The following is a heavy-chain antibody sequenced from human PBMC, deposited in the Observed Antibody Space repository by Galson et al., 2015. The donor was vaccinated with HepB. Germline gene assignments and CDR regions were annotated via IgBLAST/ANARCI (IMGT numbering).Heavy chain of an antibody. D-gene: IGHD3-3*01. V-gene: IGHV1-3*01. CDR3: ARDMGTGDFWSGYNDAFDI. J-gene: IGHJ3*02. CDR1: GYIFSRYS. Sequence: VKVSCKASGYIFSRYSIHWVRQAPGQRLEWMGCFNVGNGNTKYSQKLQGRVTITRDTSASTAYMELSSLRSEDTAVYFCARDMGTGDFWSGYNDAFDIWGQGTMVTVSS. CDR2: FNVGNGNT.